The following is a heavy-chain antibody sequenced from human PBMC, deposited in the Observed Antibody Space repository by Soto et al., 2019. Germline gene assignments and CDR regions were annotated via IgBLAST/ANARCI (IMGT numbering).Heavy chain of an antibody. V-gene: IGHV3-23*01. J-gene: IGHJ3*02. CDR3: AKDRGLLTGTNDAFDI. CDR2: ISGSGGST. CDR1: GFTFSSYA. D-gene: IGHD1-7*01. Sequence: GGSLRLSCAASGFTFSSYAMSWVRQAPGKGLEWVSAISGSGGSTYYADSVKGRFTISRDNSKNTLYLQMSSLRAEDTAVYYCAKDRGLLTGTNDAFDIWGQGTMVTVSS.